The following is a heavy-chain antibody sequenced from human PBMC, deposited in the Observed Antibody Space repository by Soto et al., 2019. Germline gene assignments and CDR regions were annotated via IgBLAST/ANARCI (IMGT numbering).Heavy chain of an antibody. D-gene: IGHD6-6*01. V-gene: IGHV1-2*02. CDR3: ARDSNNTSSVCHY. CDR2: INPNSGGT. J-gene: IGHJ4*02. CDR1: GYTFTGHY. Sequence: QVHLVQSGAEVEKPGASVKVSCKASGYTFTGHYVHWVRQAPGQGLEWMGWINPNSGGTNYAQRFQGRVTMTRDTSISIAYMELSRLTSDDTAVYYCARDSNNTSSVCHYWGQGTLVTVSS.